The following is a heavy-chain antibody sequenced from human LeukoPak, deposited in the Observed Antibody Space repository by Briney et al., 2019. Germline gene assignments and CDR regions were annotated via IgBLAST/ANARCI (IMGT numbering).Heavy chain of an antibody. D-gene: IGHD2-2*01. CDR1: GGSFSGYY. Sequence: NPSETLSLTCAVYGGSFSGYYWSWIRQPPGKGLEWIGEINHSGSTNYNPSLKSRVTISVDTSKNQFSLKLSSVTAADTAVYYCARNPFPAAPNWFDPWGQGTLVTVSS. J-gene: IGHJ5*02. CDR3: ARNPFPAAPNWFDP. V-gene: IGHV4-34*01. CDR2: INHSGST.